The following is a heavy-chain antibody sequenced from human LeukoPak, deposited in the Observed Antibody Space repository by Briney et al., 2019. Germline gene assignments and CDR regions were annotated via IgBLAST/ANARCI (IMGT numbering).Heavy chain of an antibody. CDR1: GGTFSSYA. Sequence: ASVKVSCKASGGTFSSYAISWVRQAPGQGLEWMGRIIPILGIANYAQKFQGRVTITADKSTSKAYMELSSLRSEDTAVYYCAREGDYYDSSGPPMDVWGQGTMVTVSS. CDR2: IIPILGIA. CDR3: AREGDYYDSSGPPMDV. V-gene: IGHV1-69*04. J-gene: IGHJ6*02. D-gene: IGHD3-22*01.